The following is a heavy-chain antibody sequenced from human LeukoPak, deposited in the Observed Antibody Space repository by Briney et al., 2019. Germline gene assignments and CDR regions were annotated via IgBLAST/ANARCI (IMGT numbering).Heavy chain of an antibody. Sequence: GASVKVSCKASGYTFTGYYMHWVRQAPGQGLEWMGWVNPNSGNTGYAQKFQGRVTITRNTSISTAYMELSSLRSEDTAVYYCARRYYDFWSGYPVNYYYYMDVWGKGTTVTVSS. CDR1: GYTFTGYY. CDR3: ARRYYDFWSGYPVNYYYYMDV. D-gene: IGHD3-3*01. J-gene: IGHJ6*03. V-gene: IGHV1-8*03. CDR2: VNPNSGNT.